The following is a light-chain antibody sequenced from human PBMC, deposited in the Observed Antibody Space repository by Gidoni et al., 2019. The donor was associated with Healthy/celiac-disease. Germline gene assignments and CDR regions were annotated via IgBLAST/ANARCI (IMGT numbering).Light chain of an antibody. Sequence: EIVMTPSPATLSVSPGERATLSCRASQSVSSNLAWYQQKPGQAPRLLIYGASTRATGIPARFSGSGSGTEFTLTISSLQSEDFAVYYCQQDNNWPGTFXQXTKVEIK. V-gene: IGKV3-15*01. J-gene: IGKJ1*01. CDR2: GAS. CDR3: QQDNNWPGT. CDR1: QSVSSN.